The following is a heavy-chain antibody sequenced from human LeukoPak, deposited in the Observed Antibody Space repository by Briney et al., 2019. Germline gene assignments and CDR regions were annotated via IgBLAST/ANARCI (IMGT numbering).Heavy chain of an antibody. CDR3: ARDLTPYCGGDCSLDY. Sequence: ASVKVSCKASGGTFGSYAISWVRQAPGQGLEWMGGIIPIFGTANYAQKFQGRVTITADESTSTAYMELSSLRSEDTAVYYCARDLTPYCGGDCSLDYWGQGTLVTVSS. CDR2: IIPIFGTA. V-gene: IGHV1-69*13. D-gene: IGHD2-21*02. J-gene: IGHJ4*02. CDR1: GGTFGSYA.